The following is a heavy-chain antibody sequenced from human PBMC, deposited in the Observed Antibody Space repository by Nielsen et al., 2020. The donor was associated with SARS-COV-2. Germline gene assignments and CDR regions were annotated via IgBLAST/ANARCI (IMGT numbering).Heavy chain of an antibody. Sequence: GESLKISCAASGFTFSSYAMSWVRQAPGKGLEWVSAISASGGSTYYTDSVKGRFSISRDNSKNTLFLQMHSLRVEDTAVYYCAKDGVVRGDALDLWGQGTMVTVSS. CDR2: ISASGGST. D-gene: IGHD3-10*01. J-gene: IGHJ3*01. CDR1: GFTFSSYA. V-gene: IGHV3-23*01. CDR3: AKDGVVRGDALDL.